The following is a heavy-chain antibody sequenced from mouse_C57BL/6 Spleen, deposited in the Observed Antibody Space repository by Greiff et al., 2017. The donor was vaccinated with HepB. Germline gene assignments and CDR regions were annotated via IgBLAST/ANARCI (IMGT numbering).Heavy chain of an antibody. CDR1: GYTFTDYE. D-gene: IGHD1-1*01. V-gene: IGHV1-15*01. J-gene: IGHJ2*01. CDR2: IDPEPGGT. CDR3: TRSGYYGSSPYYFDY. Sequence: QVQLQQSGAELVRPGASVTLSCKASGYTFTDYEMHWVKQTPVHGLEWIGAIDPEPGGTAYNQKFKGKAILTADKSSSTAYMELRSLTSEDSAVYYCTRSGYYGSSPYYFDYWGQGTTLTVSS.